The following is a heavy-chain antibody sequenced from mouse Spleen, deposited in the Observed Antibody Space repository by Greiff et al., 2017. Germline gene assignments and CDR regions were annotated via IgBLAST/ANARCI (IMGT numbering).Heavy chain of an antibody. Sequence: EVQLVESGPGLVKPSQSLSLTCSVTGYSITSGYYWNWIRQFPGNKLEWMGYISYDGSNNYNPSLKNRISITRDTSKNQFFLKLNSVTTEDTATYYCARDNAGYYAMDYWGQGTSVTVSS. CDR3: ARDNAGYYAMDY. V-gene: IGHV3-6*01. CDR2: ISYDGSN. CDR1: GYSITSGYY. J-gene: IGHJ4*01.